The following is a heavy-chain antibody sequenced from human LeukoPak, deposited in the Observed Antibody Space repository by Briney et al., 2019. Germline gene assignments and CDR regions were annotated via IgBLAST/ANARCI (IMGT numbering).Heavy chain of an antibody. D-gene: IGHD5-24*01. Sequence: GGSLRLSCAASGFTFSSYAMHWVRQAPGKGLEWVAVISYDGSNKYYADSVKGRFTISRDNAKNSLYLQMNSLRAEDTAVYYCARDQGERWLQSYDYWGQGTLVTVSS. CDR1: GFTFSSYA. CDR3: ARDQGERWLQSYDY. J-gene: IGHJ4*02. CDR2: ISYDGSNK. V-gene: IGHV3-30*04.